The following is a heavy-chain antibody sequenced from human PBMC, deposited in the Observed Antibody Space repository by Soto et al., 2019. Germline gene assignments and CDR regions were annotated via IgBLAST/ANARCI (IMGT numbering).Heavy chain of an antibody. D-gene: IGHD3-3*01. V-gene: IGHV3-49*03. CDR2: IRSKAYGGTT. CDR3: TRGTDYDFWSGYYTGIPYFDY. J-gene: IGHJ4*02. Sequence: GGSLRLSCTASGFTFGDYAMSWFRQAPGKGLEWVGFIRSKAYGGTTEYAASVKGRFTISRDDSKSIAYLQMNSLKTEDTAVYYCTRGTDYDFWSGYYTGIPYFDYWGQGTLVTVS. CDR1: GFTFGDYA.